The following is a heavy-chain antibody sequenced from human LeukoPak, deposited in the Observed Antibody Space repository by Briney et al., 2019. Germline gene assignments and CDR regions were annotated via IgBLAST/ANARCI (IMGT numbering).Heavy chain of an antibody. D-gene: IGHD3-22*01. CDR1: GFTFSSYS. CDR2: ISSSSTTI. CDR3: ASALTYYYDSSGYPVDY. Sequence: GGSLRLSCAASGFTFSSYSMNWVRQAPGKGLEWVSYISSSSTTIYYADSVTAPFTISRDNAKTSLYLQMNSLRDEDTAVYYCASALTYYYDSSGYPVDYWGQGTLVTVSS. J-gene: IGHJ4*02. V-gene: IGHV3-48*02.